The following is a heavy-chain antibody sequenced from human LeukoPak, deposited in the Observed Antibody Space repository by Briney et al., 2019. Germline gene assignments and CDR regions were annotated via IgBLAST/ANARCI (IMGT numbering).Heavy chain of an antibody. D-gene: IGHD3-10*01. J-gene: IGHJ4*02. V-gene: IGHV4-30-4*01. CDR2: IDYTGGT. CDR1: GGTISSTDYY. CDR3: ARWDYYGSGSRRLDY. Sequence: SETLSLTCNVSGGTISSTDYYWSWIRQPPGKGLEWIGYIDYTGGTSYYPSLKSRVTISVDTSKNQFSLKLSSVTAADTAVYYCARWDYYGSGSRRLDYWGQGTLVTVSS.